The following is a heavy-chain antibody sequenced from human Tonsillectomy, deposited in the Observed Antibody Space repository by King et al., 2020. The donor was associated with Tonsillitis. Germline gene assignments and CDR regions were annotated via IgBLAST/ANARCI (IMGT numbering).Heavy chain of an antibody. V-gene: IGHV3-53*01. Sequence: VQLVESGGGLIQPGGALRLSCAASGFTVSSNYMSWVRQAPGKGLEWVSVIYSGGSTYYADSVKGRLTISRDNSKNTLYLQMNSLRAEDTAVYYCARAPSYQNWFDPWGQGTLVTVSS. J-gene: IGHJ5*02. D-gene: IGHD2-2*01. CDR2: IYSGGST. CDR3: ARAPSYQNWFDP. CDR1: GFTVSSNY.